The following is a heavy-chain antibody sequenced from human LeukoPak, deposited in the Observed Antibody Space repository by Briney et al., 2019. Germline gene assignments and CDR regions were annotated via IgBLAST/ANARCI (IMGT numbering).Heavy chain of an antibody. CDR3: ARDLLRSGAFDI. J-gene: IGHJ3*02. CDR2: IIPIFGTA. V-gene: IGHV1-69*13. Sequence: SVKVSCKASGGTFSSYAISWVRQAPGQGLEWMGGIIPIFGTANYAQKFQGRVTITADESTSTAYMELSSLRSEDTAVYYCARDLLRSGAFDIWGQGTMVTVSS. D-gene: IGHD2-15*01. CDR1: GGTFSSYA.